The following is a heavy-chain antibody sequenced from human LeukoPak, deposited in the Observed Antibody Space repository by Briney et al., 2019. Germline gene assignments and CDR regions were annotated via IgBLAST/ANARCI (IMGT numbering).Heavy chain of an antibody. V-gene: IGHV3-21*01. Sequence: AGGSLRLSCAASGFSITGYTMNWVRQAPGRGLELVSSISSSGLYIHYVDSVKGRFTISRDNAKNSLYLQMNSLGAEDTAVYYCARDRYCGGDCSSAEYFQYWGQGTLVTVSS. CDR2: ISSSGLYI. CDR3: ARDRYCGGDCSSAEYFQY. CDR1: GFSITGYT. J-gene: IGHJ1*01. D-gene: IGHD2-21*02.